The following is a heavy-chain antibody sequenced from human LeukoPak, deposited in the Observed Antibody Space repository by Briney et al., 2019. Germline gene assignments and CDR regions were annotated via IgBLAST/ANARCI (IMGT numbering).Heavy chain of an antibody. V-gene: IGHV4-38-2*02. Sequence: PSETLSLTCTVSGYSISSGYYWGWIRQPPGKGLEWIGSIYHSGSTYYNPSLKSRVTISVDRSKNQFSLKLSSVTAADTAVYYCARGKRWFDPWGQGTLVTVSS. CDR3: ARGKRWFDP. J-gene: IGHJ5*02. CDR1: GYSISSGYY. D-gene: IGHD3-10*01. CDR2: IYHSGST.